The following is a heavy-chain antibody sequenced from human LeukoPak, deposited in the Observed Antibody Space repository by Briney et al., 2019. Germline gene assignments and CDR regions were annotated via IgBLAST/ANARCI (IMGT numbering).Heavy chain of an antibody. CDR1: GYTFTGYY. CDR3: ARAGYYGSGSYSGY. Sequence: ASVKVSCKASGYTFTGYYMHWVRQAPGQGLEWMGWINPNSGGTNYAQKFQGRVTMTRDTSIGTAYMELSRLRSDDTAVYYCARAGYYGSGSYSGYWGQGTLVTVSS. V-gene: IGHV1-2*02. CDR2: INPNSGGT. D-gene: IGHD3-10*01. J-gene: IGHJ4*02.